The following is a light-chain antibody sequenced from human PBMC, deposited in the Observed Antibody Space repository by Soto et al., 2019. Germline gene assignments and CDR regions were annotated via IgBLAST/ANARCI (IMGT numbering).Light chain of an antibody. CDR1: QYISNY. CDR2: DAS. J-gene: IGKJ4*01. V-gene: IGKV3-11*01. CDR3: QQRSTWPQEVT. Sequence: EIVLTQSPATLSLSPGERATLSCRASQYISNYLVWYQQKPGQAPRLLIYDASTRATGIPARFSGSGSGTDFTLTISSLEPEDFAIYYCQQRSTWPQEVTFGGGTKVEIK.